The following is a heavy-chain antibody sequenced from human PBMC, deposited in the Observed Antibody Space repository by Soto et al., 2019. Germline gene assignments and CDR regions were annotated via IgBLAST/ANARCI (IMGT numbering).Heavy chain of an antibody. CDR3: ASGRYDASGYFAY. CDR2: NTPFNGNT. D-gene: IGHD3-22*01. CDR1: GNTFTYVY. Sequence: QMQLVQSGAEVKKTGSSVKVSCKGSGNTFTYVYLHWVRQAPGQALEWMGWNTPFNGNTKYAQKFQDRVTFTGDTSLNTAYRELSSRISVDTAMSYGASGRYDASGYFAYWGQGTLVTVSS. V-gene: IGHV1-45*02. J-gene: IGHJ4*02.